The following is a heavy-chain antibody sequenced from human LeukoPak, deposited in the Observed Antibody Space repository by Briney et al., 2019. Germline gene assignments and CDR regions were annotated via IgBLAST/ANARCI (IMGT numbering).Heavy chain of an antibody. V-gene: IGHV3-48*04. CDR1: GFTFSSYS. CDR2: ISSSGSTI. D-gene: IGHD5-12*01. Sequence: GGSLRLSCAASGFTFSSYSMNWVRQAPGKGLEWVSYISSSGSTIYYADSVKGRFTISGDNAKNSLYLQMNSLRAEDTAIYYCARIMVATTREAFDYWGQGTRVTVSS. CDR3: ARIMVATTREAFDY. J-gene: IGHJ4*02.